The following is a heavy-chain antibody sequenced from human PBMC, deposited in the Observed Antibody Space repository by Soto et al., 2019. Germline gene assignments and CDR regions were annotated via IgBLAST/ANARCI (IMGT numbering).Heavy chain of an antibody. CDR1: GFTFSSYG. J-gene: IGHJ5*02. V-gene: IGHV3-33*01. CDR3: AREYYDYVWGSYRSFWFDP. Sequence: QVQLVESGGGVVQPGRSLRLSCAASGFTFSSYGMHWVRQAPGKGLEWVAVIWYDGSNKYYADSVKGRFTISRDNSKNTLYLQMNRLRAEDTAVYYCAREYYDYVWGSYRSFWFDPWGQGTLVTVSS. CDR2: IWYDGSNK. D-gene: IGHD3-16*02.